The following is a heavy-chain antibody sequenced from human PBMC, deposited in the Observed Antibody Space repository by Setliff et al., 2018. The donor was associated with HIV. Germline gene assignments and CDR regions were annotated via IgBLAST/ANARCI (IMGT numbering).Heavy chain of an antibody. J-gene: IGHJ4*02. Sequence: PSETLSLTCTVSGGSINSTSYYWGWIRQPPGNGLEWSGSIYHTGSTYYKPSLKRRVTISVDTSKSQFSLRLNSVTATDTALYYCARGRFHRLHRPYSGSGSLGIQYFDYWGQGTLVTVSS. CDR3: ARGRFHRLHRPYSGSGSLGIQYFDY. D-gene: IGHD3-10*01. CDR1: GGSINSTSYY. V-gene: IGHV4-39*07. CDR2: IYHTGST.